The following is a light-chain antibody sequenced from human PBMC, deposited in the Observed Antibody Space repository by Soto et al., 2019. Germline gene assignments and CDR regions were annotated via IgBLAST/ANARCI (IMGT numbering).Light chain of an antibody. CDR2: DAS. V-gene: IGKV3-11*01. CDR1: QSVSSY. Sequence: ENVLTQSPATLSLSPGDRATLSCRASQSVSSYLAWYQQKPGQAPRLLIYDASKRATGTPARFSGTGSGTDFSLTISSLEPEDFAFYFCQQRSDWPPTFGQGTRLGIK. J-gene: IGKJ5*01. CDR3: QQRSDWPPT.